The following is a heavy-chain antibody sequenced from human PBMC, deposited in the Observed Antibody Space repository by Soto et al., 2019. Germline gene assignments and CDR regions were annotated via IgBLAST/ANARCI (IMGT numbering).Heavy chain of an antibody. CDR3: ASDDRQAPDY. Sequence: QVQLAESGGGMVQSGRSLRLSCAASGFIFSSYGIHWVRQAPGKGLEWVAVIWYDGTNKYYADSVKGRFTTSRDNSKNTSYLQMNSLRAGDTTVYYCASDDRQAPDYWGQGTPVTVSS. J-gene: IGHJ4*02. CDR1: GFIFSSYG. CDR2: IWYDGTNK. V-gene: IGHV3-33*01.